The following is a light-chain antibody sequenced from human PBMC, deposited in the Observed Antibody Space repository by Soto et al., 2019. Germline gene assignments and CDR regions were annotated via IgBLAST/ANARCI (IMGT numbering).Light chain of an antibody. CDR3: SSYTSISTVV. CDR1: SSDVGSYNR. J-gene: IGLJ2*01. Sequence: QSALTQPPSVSGSPGQSVTISCTGTSSDVGSYNRVSWYQHPPGTAPKLMIYEVNSRPSGVPERFSGSKSGNTASLTISGLQAEDEADYYCSSYTSISTVVFGGGTKLPAL. V-gene: IGLV2-18*02. CDR2: EVN.